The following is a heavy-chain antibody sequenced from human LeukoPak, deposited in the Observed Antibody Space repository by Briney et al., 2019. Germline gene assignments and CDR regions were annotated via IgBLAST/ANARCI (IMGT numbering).Heavy chain of an antibody. CDR1: GGSPSGYY. Sequence: PSETLSLTCAVYGGSPSGYYWSWIRQPPGKGLEWIGEINHSGSTNYNPSLKSRVTIPVDTSKNQFSLKLSSVTAADTAVYYCARGRHDRVVVVPAAPRYYYYYMDVWGKGTTVTVSS. CDR3: ARGRHDRVVVVPAAPRYYYYYMDV. J-gene: IGHJ6*03. V-gene: IGHV4-34*01. D-gene: IGHD2-2*01. CDR2: INHSGST.